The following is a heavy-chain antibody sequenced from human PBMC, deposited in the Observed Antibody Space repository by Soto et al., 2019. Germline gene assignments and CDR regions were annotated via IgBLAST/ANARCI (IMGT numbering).Heavy chain of an antibody. Sequence: ASVKVSCKASGYTFTGYYMHWVRQAPGQGLEWMGWINPNSGGTNYAQKFQGRVTMTRDTSISTAYMELSRLRSDDTAVYYCARGSIRGYSGYGGAGYFDYWGQGTLVTVSS. CDR1: GYTFTGYY. CDR2: INPNSGGT. CDR3: ARGSIRGYSGYGGAGYFDY. V-gene: IGHV1-2*02. D-gene: IGHD5-12*01. J-gene: IGHJ4*02.